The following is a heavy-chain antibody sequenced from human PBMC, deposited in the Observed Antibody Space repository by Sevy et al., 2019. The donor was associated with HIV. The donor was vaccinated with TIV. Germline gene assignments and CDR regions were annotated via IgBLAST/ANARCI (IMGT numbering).Heavy chain of an antibody. J-gene: IGHJ3*01. CDR1: GFIFSNYA. CDR2: ISYDATYK. V-gene: IGHV3-30*04. D-gene: IGHD2-8*02. Sequence: GGSLRLSCAASGFIFSNYAIHWVRQAPGKGLEWVAVISYDATYKYYADSVKGRFTISRDNSKNTLYLQMNSLRAEDTAVYYWGGGAILLGAFDLWGQGTLVTVSS. CDR3: GGGAILLGAFDL.